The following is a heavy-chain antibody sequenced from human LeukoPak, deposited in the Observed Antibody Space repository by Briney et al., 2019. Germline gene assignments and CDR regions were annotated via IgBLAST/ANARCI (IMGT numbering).Heavy chain of an antibody. V-gene: IGHV3-23*01. CDR2: ISGSGGST. D-gene: IGHD3-22*01. Sequence: GGSLRLSCVDSGFTFSNYAMSWVRQAPGKGLEWVSAISGSGGSTYYADSVKGRFTISRDNSKNTLYLQMNSLRAEDTAVYYCAKGSDSSGYSVTPLDYWGQGTLVTVSS. CDR3: AKGSDSSGYSVTPLDY. J-gene: IGHJ4*02. CDR1: GFTFSNYA.